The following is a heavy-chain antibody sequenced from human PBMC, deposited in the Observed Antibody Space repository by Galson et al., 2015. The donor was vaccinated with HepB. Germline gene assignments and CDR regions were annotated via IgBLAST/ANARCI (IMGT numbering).Heavy chain of an antibody. Sequence: SLRLSCAASGFTFSSSGMHWVRQAPGKGLEWVAVISYDGSNKYYADSVKGRFTISRDNSKNTLYLQMNSLRAEDTAVYYCAKMRGVAYWGQGTLVTVSS. CDR2: ISYDGSNK. CDR3: AKMRGVAY. D-gene: IGHD2-15*01. CDR1: GFTFSSSG. V-gene: IGHV3-30*18. J-gene: IGHJ4*02.